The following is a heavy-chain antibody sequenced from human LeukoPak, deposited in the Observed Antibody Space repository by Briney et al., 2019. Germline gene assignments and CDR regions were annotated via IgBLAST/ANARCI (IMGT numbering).Heavy chain of an antibody. CDR3: AATTGKGGY. CDR2: INHSGST. J-gene: IGHJ4*02. CDR1: GGSFSGYY. Sequence: SETLSLTCAVYGGSFSGYYWSWIRQPPGKGLEWIGEINHSGSTNYNPSLKSRVTISVDTSKNQFSLKLSSVTAADTAVYYCAATTGKGGYWGQETLVTVSS. V-gene: IGHV4-34*01. D-gene: IGHD1-14*01.